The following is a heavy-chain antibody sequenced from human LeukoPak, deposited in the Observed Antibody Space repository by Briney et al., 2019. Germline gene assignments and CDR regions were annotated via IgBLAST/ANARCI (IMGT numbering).Heavy chain of an antibody. D-gene: IGHD3-16*02. CDR3: APQSGLYQPFGI. J-gene: IGHJ3*02. CDR2: ISSSSSYI. CDR1: GFTFSSYS. Sequence: GGSLRLSCAASGFTFSSYSMNWVRQAPGKGLEWVSSISSSSSYIYYADSVKGRFTISRDNAKNSLYLQMNSLRAEDTAVYYCAPQSGLYQPFGIWGQGTMVTVSS. V-gene: IGHV3-21*01.